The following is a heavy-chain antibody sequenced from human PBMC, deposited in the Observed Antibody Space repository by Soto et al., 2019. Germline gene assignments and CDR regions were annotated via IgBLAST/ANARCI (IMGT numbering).Heavy chain of an antibody. CDR2: IYYSGST. Sequence: QVQLQESGPGLVKPSQTLSLTCTVSGGSISSGGYYWSWIRQHPWKGLEWIGYIYYSGSTYYNPSLKSRVTISVDTSKNQFSLKLSSVTAADTAVYYCARRVVAATRYYYYYGMDVWGQGTTVTVSS. V-gene: IGHV4-31*03. J-gene: IGHJ6*02. CDR3: ARRVVAATRYYYYYGMDV. CDR1: GGSISSGGYY. D-gene: IGHD2-15*01.